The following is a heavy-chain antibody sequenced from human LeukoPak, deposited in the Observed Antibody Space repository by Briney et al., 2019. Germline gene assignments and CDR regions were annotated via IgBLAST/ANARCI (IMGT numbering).Heavy chain of an antibody. Sequence: GESLKISCKGSGYRFTSYWIGWVRQMPGKGLEWMGIIYPGDSDTRYSPSFQGQVTISVDKSISTAYLQWSSLKASDTAIYYCARLNRASLISPGYDYWGQGTLITVS. D-gene: IGHD1-14*01. V-gene: IGHV5-51*01. CDR2: IYPGDSDT. CDR1: GYRFTSYW. J-gene: IGHJ4*02. CDR3: ARLNRASLISPGYDY.